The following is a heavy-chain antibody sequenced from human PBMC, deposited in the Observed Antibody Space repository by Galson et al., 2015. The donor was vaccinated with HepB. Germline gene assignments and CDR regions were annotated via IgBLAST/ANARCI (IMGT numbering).Heavy chain of an antibody. D-gene: IGHD3-9*01. Sequence: SVKVSCKASGYTFTSYAMNWVRQAPGQGLEWMGWINTNTGNPTYAQGFTGRFVFSLDTSVSTAYLQISSLKAEDTAVYYCARYSGDYDILTGYPQGFDPWGQGTLVTVSS. CDR2: INTNTGNP. CDR1: GYTFTSYA. CDR3: ARYSGDYDILTGYPQGFDP. V-gene: IGHV7-4-1*02. J-gene: IGHJ5*02.